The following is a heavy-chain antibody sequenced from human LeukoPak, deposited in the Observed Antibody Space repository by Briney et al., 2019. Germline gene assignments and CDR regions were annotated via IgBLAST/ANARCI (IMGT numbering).Heavy chain of an antibody. CDR1: GGSISSNY. Sequence: PSETLSLTCTVSGGSISSNYWSWIRQPPGKGLEWIGYVFYSENSNYNPSLKSRVTISIDTSKNQFSLNLSSVTAADTAVYYCARHIYGAYYYMDVWGKGTTVTVSS. CDR2: VFYSENS. CDR3: ARHIYGAYYYMDV. V-gene: IGHV4-59*08. D-gene: IGHD3-10*01. J-gene: IGHJ6*03.